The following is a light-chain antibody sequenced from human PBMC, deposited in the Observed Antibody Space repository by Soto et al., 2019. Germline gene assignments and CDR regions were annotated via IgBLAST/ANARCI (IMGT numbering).Light chain of an antibody. CDR3: QQSYSTPFA. Sequence: SASVGDRVTITCRASQNINSYLNWYQQKPGKAPKLLIYVTSNLQSGVPTRFSGSGSGTDFSLTISSLQLEDFASYYCQQSYSTPFAFGQGTKVDIK. J-gene: IGKJ1*01. V-gene: IGKV1-39*01. CDR1: QNINSY. CDR2: VTS.